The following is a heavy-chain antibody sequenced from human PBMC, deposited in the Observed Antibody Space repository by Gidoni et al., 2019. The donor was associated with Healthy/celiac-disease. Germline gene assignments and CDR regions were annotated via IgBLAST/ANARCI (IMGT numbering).Heavy chain of an antibody. V-gene: IGHV1-18*01. CDR1: VYTFSGYG. CDR3: ARDNPTIVVVPASSAY. J-gene: IGHJ4*02. Sequence: VELVQAGAVVKKPGAAVQVSCKTSVYTFSGYGSSWVRQAPGQGLEWMGWNSAYNRNTTYAQKLQGRVTMTTDTSTSTAYMALRSLRSDDSAVYYCARDNPTIVVVPASSAYWGQGTLVTVSS. D-gene: IGHD2-2*01. CDR2: NSAYNRNT.